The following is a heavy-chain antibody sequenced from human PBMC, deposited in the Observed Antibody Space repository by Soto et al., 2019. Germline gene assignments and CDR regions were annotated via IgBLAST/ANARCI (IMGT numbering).Heavy chain of an antibody. CDR3: ARDRAYSNYPPYYYYYMDV. Sequence: PSEPLSLTCTVSGGSISSGGYYWSWIRQHPGKGLEWIGYIYYSGSTYYNPSLKSRVTISVDTSKNQFSLKLSSVTAADTAVYYCARDRAYSNYPPYYYYYMDVWGKGTTVTVSS. CDR2: IYYSGST. J-gene: IGHJ6*03. D-gene: IGHD4-4*01. V-gene: IGHV4-31*03. CDR1: GGSISSGGYY.